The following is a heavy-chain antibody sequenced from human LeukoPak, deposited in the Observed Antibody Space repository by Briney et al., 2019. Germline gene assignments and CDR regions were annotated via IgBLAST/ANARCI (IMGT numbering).Heavy chain of an antibody. D-gene: IGHD2-2*01. J-gene: IGHJ4*02. CDR2: IDPNSGGT. Sequence: ASVKVSCKASGYTFTGYYMHWVRQAPGQGLEWMGWIDPNSGGTNYAQKFQGRVTMTRDTSISTAYMELSRLRSGDTAVYYCARDVGEYCSSVSCYASDYWGQGTLVTVSS. CDR1: GYTFTGYY. CDR3: ARDVGEYCSSVSCYASDY. V-gene: IGHV1-2*02.